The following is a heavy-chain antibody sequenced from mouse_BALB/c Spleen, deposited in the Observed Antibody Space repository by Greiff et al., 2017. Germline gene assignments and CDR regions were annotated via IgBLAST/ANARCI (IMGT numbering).Heavy chain of an antibody. J-gene: IGHJ4*01. CDR2: IDPYNGGT. CDR1: GYAFTSYN. V-gene: IGHV1S135*01. D-gene: IGHD1-1*01. CDR3: ARGIYYYGSSYPHYYAMDY. Sequence: VQLQQSGPELVKPGASVKVSCKASGYAFTSYNMYWVKQSHGKSLEWIGYIDPYNGGTSYNQKFKGKATLTVDKSSSTAYMHLNSLTSEDSAVYYCARGIYYYGSSYPHYYAMDYWGQGTSVTVSS.